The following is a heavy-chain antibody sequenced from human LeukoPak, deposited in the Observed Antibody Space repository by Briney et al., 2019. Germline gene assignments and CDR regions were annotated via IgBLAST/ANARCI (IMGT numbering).Heavy chain of an antibody. CDR1: GFTFSSYA. CDR3: ASAYRNYGSGSYYNGFDP. Sequence: GGSLRLSCAASGFTFSSYAMSWVRQAPGKGLEWVSAISGSGGSTYYADSVKGRFTIPRDNSKNTLYLQMNSLRSDDTAVYYCASAYRNYGSGSYYNGFDPWGQGTLVTVSS. CDR2: ISGSGGST. V-gene: IGHV3-23*01. J-gene: IGHJ5*02. D-gene: IGHD3-10*01.